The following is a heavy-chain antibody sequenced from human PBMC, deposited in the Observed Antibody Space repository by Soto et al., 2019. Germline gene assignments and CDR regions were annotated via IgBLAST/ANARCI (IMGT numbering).Heavy chain of an antibody. CDR2: IIPIFNSA. CDR3: SATIYSDSYYYGMDV. D-gene: IGHD3-3*01. Sequence: QVQLVQSGVEVKKPGSSVKVSCKASGGTFSTYAINWVRQAPGQGLEWMGGIIPIFNSANYAQKFQGRVTIIADRSTSTAYMELSSLRSEDTAVYYCSATIYSDSYYYGMDVGGQGTTVTVSS. J-gene: IGHJ6*02. CDR1: GGTFSTYA. V-gene: IGHV1-69*06.